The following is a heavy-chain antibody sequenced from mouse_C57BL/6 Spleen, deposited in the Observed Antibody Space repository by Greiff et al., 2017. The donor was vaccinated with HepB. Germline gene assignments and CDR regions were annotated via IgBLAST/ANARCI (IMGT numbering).Heavy chain of an antibody. D-gene: IGHD2-3*01. CDR3: TTQDGYCRYFDV. CDR2: IDPENGDT. Sequence: EVQLQQSGAELMRPGASVKLSCTASGFNIKDDYMHWVKQRPEQGLEWIGWIDPENGDTEYASKFQGKATITADTSSNTAYLQLSSLTSEDTAVYYCTTQDGYCRYFDVWGTGTTVTVSS. V-gene: IGHV14-4*01. J-gene: IGHJ1*03. CDR1: GFNIKDDY.